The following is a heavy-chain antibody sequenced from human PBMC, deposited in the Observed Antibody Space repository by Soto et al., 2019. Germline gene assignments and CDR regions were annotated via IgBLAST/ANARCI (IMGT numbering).Heavy chain of an antibody. CDR3: ARSHLGYAGYYYDY. CDR1: GYTFTGYG. D-gene: IGHD5-12*01. V-gene: IGHV1-18*01. J-gene: IGHJ4*02. CDR2: ISGYNGNT. Sequence: QVQLVQSGAEVKKPGASVKVSCKASGYTFTGYGISWVRQAPGQGPEWMGWISGYNGNTNYAQKFQARLTMTTDTATSTADMELRSLRSDDTAVDYCARSHLGYAGYYYDYWGQGALVTVSS.